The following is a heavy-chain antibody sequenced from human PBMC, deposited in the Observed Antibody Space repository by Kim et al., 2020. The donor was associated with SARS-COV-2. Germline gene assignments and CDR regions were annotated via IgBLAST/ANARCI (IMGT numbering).Heavy chain of an antibody. J-gene: IGHJ3*02. V-gene: IGHV2-5*02. Sequence: SGPTLVNPTQTLTLTCTFSGFSLNTGGVGVNWIRQPPGKALEWLALIYWDDDKRCSTSLKSRLTITKDTSKNQVVLTMTNMDPVDTGTYYCAHRRVQVGSGFVWNAFDIWGQETMVTVSS. CDR2: IYWDDDK. D-gene: IGHD1-1*01. CDR3: AHRRVQVGSGFVWNAFDI. CDR1: GFSLNTGGVG.